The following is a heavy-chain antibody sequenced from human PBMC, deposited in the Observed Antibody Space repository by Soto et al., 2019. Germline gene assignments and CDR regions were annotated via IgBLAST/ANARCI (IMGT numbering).Heavy chain of an antibody. CDR2: INHSGST. Sequence: SETLSLTCAVYGGSFSGYYWSWIRQPPGKGLEWIGEINHSGSTNYNPSLKSRVTISVDTSKNQFSLKLSSVTAADTAVYYCARREMATILFDYWGQGXLVTVYS. CDR1: GGSFSGYY. D-gene: IGHD5-12*01. V-gene: IGHV4-34*01. CDR3: ARREMATILFDY. J-gene: IGHJ4*02.